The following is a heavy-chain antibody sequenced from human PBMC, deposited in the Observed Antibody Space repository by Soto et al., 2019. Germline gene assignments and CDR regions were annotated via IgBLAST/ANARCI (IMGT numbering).Heavy chain of an antibody. J-gene: IGHJ4*02. CDR3: AKSTYRPSYYFDY. D-gene: IGHD2-2*01. Sequence: GGSLRLSCAASGFTLSSSAMSWVRQTPGQGLEWVSGITISGNTYYADPVKGRFTISRDNSKNTLYLQMSSLRTEDTAVYSCAKSTYRPSYYFDYWGQGTLVTVSS. CDR2: ITISGNT. CDR1: GFTLSSSA. V-gene: IGHV3-23*01.